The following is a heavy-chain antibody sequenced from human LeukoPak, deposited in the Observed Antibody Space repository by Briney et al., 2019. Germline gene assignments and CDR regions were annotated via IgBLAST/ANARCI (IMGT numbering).Heavy chain of an antibody. CDR3: ARSRMTTIGWFDP. CDR1: GYTFIDYY. J-gene: IGHJ5*02. V-gene: IGHV1-2*02. CDR2: LNPNSGVT. D-gene: IGHD4-17*01. Sequence: ASVKVSCKTSGYTFIDYYLHWGRQAPGQGLEWMGWLNPNSGVTNYAQTFQGRVTMTRDTSMRTAYMELSRLRSDDTAVYYCARSRMTTIGWFDPWGQGTLVTVAS.